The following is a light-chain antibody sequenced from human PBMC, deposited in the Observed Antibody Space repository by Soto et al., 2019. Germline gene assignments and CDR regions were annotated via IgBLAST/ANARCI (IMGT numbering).Light chain of an antibody. CDR2: DAS. V-gene: IGKV3-15*01. J-gene: IGKJ4*01. CDR3: QQYNNWPLT. Sequence: EIVMTQSPATVSVSPGERATLSCRASQSVTSTLAWYQQKPGQTPRLLIYDASTRATGIPARFSGSGSGTELTITISSLQSEDCEVYDCQQYNNWPLTFGGGTKVDIK. CDR1: QSVTST.